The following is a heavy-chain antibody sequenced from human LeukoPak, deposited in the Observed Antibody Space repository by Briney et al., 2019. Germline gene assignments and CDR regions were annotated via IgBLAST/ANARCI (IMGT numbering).Heavy chain of an antibody. CDR3: ARVGHSDAFDI. CDR1: GFTFSNYA. Sequence: GGSLRLSCAASGFTFSNYAMHWARQAPGKGLEWVTLISYDGSSQYYADSVKGRFTISRDNSKNSLYLQMNSLRAEDTAVYYCARVGHSDAFDIWGQGTMVTVSS. D-gene: IGHD4-23*01. V-gene: IGHV3-30*12. CDR2: ISYDGSSQ. J-gene: IGHJ3*02.